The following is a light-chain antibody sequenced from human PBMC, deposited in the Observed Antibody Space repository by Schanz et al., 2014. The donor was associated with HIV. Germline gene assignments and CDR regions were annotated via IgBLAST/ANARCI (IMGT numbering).Light chain of an antibody. Sequence: EIVLTQSPGNLSLSPGERATLSCWASQSVSSNYLAWYQQKPGQAPRLLIYDASSRATGIPDRVSGRGSGTDFTLIISRLEPEDSAVYYCQQYGNSPSTFGGGTKVEIK. V-gene: IGKV3-20*01. CDR2: DAS. CDR1: QSVSSNY. J-gene: IGKJ4*01. CDR3: QQYGNSPST.